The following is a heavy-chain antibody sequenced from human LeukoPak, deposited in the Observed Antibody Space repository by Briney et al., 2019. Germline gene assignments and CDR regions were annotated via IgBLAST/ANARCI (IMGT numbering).Heavy chain of an antibody. D-gene: IGHD3-10*01. CDR2: INHSGST. Sequence: PSETLSLTCAVYGGSFSGYYWSCIRQPPGKGLEWIGEINHSGSTNYNPSIKSRVTISVDTSKNQFSLKLSSVTAADTAVYYCARGKGYGSGSYAYWGQGTLFTVSS. V-gene: IGHV4-34*01. J-gene: IGHJ4*02. CDR1: GGSFSGYY. CDR3: ARGKGYGSGSYAY.